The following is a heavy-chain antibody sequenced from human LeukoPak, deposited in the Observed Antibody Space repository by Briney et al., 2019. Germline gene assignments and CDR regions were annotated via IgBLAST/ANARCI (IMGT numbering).Heavy chain of an antibody. J-gene: IGHJ3*02. CDR3: ATGTMVRGVIMEDAFDI. CDR2: INAGNGNT. V-gene: IGHV1-3*01. CDR1: GYTFTSYA. D-gene: IGHD3-10*01. Sequence: ASVKVSCKASGYTFTSYAMHWVRQAPGQRLEWMGWINAGNGNTKYSQKFQGRVTITRDTSASTAYMELSSLRSEDTAVYYCATGTMVRGVIMEDAFDIWGQGTMVTVSS.